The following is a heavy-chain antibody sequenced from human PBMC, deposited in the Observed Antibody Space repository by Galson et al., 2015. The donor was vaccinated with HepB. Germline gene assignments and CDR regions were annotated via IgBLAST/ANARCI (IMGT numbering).Heavy chain of an antibody. D-gene: IGHD3-22*01. J-gene: IGHJ4*02. CDR3: ARVRMGYGNSGYYYVFDS. V-gene: IGHV1-69*13. Sequence: SVKVSCKASGGTFSRNAISWVRQAPGQGLEWMGGINPIFAIANYAQKFQGRVTITADDSTTTAYMELNSLRSGDTALYYCARVRMGYGNSGYYYVFDSWGQGTLLTVSS. CDR1: GGTFSRNA. CDR2: INPIFAIA.